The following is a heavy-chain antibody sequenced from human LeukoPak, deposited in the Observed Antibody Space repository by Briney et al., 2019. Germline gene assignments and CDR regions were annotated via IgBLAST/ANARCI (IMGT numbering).Heavy chain of an antibody. V-gene: IGHV4-34*01. Sequence: PSETLSLTCAVYGGSFSGYYWSWIRQPPGKGLEWIGEINHSGSTNYNPSLKSRVTISVDTSKNQFSLKLSSVTAADTAVYYCARGRPNKNYCSGGSCYSPYYYYYHYMDGWGKGTTVTVAS. CDR2: INHSGST. CDR1: GGSFSGYY. J-gene: IGHJ6*03. CDR3: ARGRPNKNYCSGGSCYSPYYYYYHYMDG. D-gene: IGHD2-15*01.